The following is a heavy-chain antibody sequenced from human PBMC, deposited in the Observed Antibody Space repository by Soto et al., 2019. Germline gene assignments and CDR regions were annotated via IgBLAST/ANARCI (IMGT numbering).Heavy chain of an antibody. CDR2: INPNSGGT. Sequence: XSLKVSCKASAYTFTGYYVHWVRQAPGQGLEWMGWINPNSGGTNYAQKFQGWVTMTRDTSISTAYMELSRLRSDDTAVYYCARETWHAAEAGRYYYYGMDVWGQGTTVIVSS. CDR3: ARETWHAAEAGRYYYYGMDV. J-gene: IGHJ6*02. CDR1: AYTFTGYY. V-gene: IGHV1-2*04. D-gene: IGHD6-13*01.